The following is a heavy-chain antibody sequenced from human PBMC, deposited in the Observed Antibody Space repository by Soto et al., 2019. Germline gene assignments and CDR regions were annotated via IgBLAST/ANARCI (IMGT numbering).Heavy chain of an antibody. V-gene: IGHV4-31*03. CDR2: IYYSGST. J-gene: IGHJ4*02. CDR3: ARDRITFGGVIASYYFDY. Sequence: QVQLQESGPGLVKPSQTLSLTCTVSGGSISSGGYYWSWIRQHPGKGLEWIGYIYYSGSTYYNPSLKSRVTISVDTSKNQCSLKLSSVTAADTAVYYCARDRITFGGVIASYYFDYWGQGTLVTVSS. D-gene: IGHD3-16*02. CDR1: GGSISSGGYY.